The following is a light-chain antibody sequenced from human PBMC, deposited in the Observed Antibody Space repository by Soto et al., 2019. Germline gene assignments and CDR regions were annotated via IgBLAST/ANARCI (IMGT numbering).Light chain of an antibody. CDR2: KNN. J-gene: IGLJ3*02. V-gene: IGLV1-44*01. CDR1: SSNIGSHS. CDR3: AAWDDSLNGPV. Sequence: VLTQPPSASGTPGQTVTISCSGSSSNIGSHSVNWYQQLPGTAPKLIIYKNNQRPSGVPDRFSDSKSGTSASLAISGLRSGDEADYYCAAWDDSLNGPVFGGGTKVTVL.